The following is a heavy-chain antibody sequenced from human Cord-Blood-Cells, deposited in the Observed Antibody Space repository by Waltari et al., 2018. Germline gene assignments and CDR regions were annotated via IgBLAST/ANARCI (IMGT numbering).Heavy chain of an antibody. CDR2: VFVGSGNT. J-gene: IGHJ3*02. CDR1: GFTFTISP. V-gene: IGHV1-58*01. CDR3: AVLTGFNDAFDI. D-gene: IGHD3-9*01. Sequence: QMQLVQSGPEVKKPGPSVKVSCKASGFTFTISPVPWVRQARGQRLEWIGWVFVGSGNTNYAQKFQERVTITRDMSTSTAYMELSSLRAEDTAVYYCAVLTGFNDAFDIWGQGTMVTVSS.